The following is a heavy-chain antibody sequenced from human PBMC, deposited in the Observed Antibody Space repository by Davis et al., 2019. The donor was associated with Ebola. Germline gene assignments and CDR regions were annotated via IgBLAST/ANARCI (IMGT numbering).Heavy chain of an antibody. CDR3: AKLSCTSTSCYTGNYYYYYGVDV. J-gene: IGHJ6*02. Sequence: GGSLRLSCTASGFTFDDYAMSWVRQAPGKGLEWVSAISGSGGSTYYADSVKGRFTISRDNSKNTLYLQMNILRAEDTAVYYCAKLSCTSTSCYTGNYYYYYGVDVWGQGTTVTVSS. CDR2: ISGSGGST. CDR1: GFTFDDYA. V-gene: IGHV3-23*01. D-gene: IGHD2-2*02.